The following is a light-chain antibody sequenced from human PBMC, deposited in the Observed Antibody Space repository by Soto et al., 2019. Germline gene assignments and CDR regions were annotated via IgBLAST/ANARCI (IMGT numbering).Light chain of an antibody. J-gene: IGKJ2*01. CDR3: QQLNSYPPT. Sequence: IPLTQSPSSLSASVGERVTITCRASQGISSYLAWYQQKPGKAPKFLIYAASTLQRGVPSRFSGSGSGTDFTLTISSLQPEDFASYFCQQLNSYPPTFGQGTELEIK. V-gene: IGKV1-9*01. CDR1: QGISSY. CDR2: AAS.